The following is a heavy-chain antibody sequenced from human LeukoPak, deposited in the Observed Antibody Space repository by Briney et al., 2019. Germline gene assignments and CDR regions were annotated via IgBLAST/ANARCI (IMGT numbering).Heavy chain of an antibody. V-gene: IGHV3-49*03. CDR3: TTDRSERHKKQQLAYY. CDR2: IRSKAYGGTT. Sequence: GGSLRLSCTASGFTFGDYAMSWFRQAPGKGLEWVGFIRSKAYGGTTEYAASVKGRFTISRDDSKNTLYLQMNSLKTEDTAVYYCTTDRSERHKKQQLAYYWGQGTLVTVSS. J-gene: IGHJ4*02. D-gene: IGHD6-13*01. CDR1: GFTFGDYA.